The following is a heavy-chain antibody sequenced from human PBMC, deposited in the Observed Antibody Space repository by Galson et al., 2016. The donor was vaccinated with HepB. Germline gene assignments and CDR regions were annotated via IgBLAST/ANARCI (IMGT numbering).Heavy chain of an antibody. CDR2: IYSSGST. Sequence: SETLSLTCTVSGGSMTTYYWCWIRQTPGKGLEWIGSIYSSGSTNYNPSLKSRATISVDTSKNQFSLRLSSVTAADTAVYYCARIDYSGTRFDPWGQGTLVTVSA. CDR1: GGSMTTYY. CDR3: ARIDYSGTRFDP. V-gene: IGHV4-59*01. J-gene: IGHJ5*02. D-gene: IGHD1-26*01.